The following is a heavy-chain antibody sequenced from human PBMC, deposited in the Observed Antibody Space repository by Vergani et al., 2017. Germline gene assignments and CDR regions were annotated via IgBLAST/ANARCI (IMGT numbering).Heavy chain of an antibody. CDR2: ISTNGGST. J-gene: IGHJ4*02. CDR3: ARRYCSSTSCYYFDY. D-gene: IGHD2-2*01. CDR1: GFTFSSYA. Sequence: EVQLVEFGGGLVQPGGSLRLSCTASGFTFSSYAMHWVRQAPGKGLEYVSGISTNGGSTYYADSVKGRFTISRDNSKNTLYLQMGSLRAEDMAVYYCARRYCSSTSCYYFDYWGQGTLVTVSS. V-gene: IGHV3-64*07.